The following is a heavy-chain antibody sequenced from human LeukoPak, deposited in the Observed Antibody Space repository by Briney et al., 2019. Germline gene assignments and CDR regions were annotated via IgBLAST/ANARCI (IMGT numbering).Heavy chain of an antibody. Sequence: PGGSLRLSCAASGFTFSSYGMHWVRQAPGKGLEWVAVISYDGSNKYYADSVKGRFTISRDNSKNTLYLQMNSLRAEDTAVYYCKLFPGHFDYWGQGTLVTVSS. D-gene: IGHD2-21*01. J-gene: IGHJ4*02. CDR2: ISYDGSNK. CDR1: GFTFSSYG. V-gene: IGHV3-30*03. CDR3: KLFPGHFDY.